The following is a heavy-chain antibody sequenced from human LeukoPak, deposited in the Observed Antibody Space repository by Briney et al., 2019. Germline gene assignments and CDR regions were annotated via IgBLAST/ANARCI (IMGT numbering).Heavy chain of an antibody. CDR1: GFTFSTYE. CDR2: ISTSGSTI. CDR3: ARVGPWVNPDYYYYYMDV. Sequence: GGSLRLSCAASGFTFSTYEMNWVRQAPGKGLEWVSYISTSGSTIYYADSVKGRFTISRDNAKNSLYLQMNSLRAEDTAVYYCARVGPWVNPDYYYYYMDVWGKGTTVTVSS. D-gene: IGHD1-14*01. J-gene: IGHJ6*03. V-gene: IGHV3-48*03.